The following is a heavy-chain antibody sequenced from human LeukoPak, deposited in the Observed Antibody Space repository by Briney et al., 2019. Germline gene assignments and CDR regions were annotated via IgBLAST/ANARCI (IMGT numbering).Heavy chain of an antibody. J-gene: IGHJ6*02. V-gene: IGHV4-31*03. Sequence: SETLSLTCTVFGGSISSGGYYWSWIRQRPGKGLEWIGYIYYSGSTYYNPSLKSRVTISVDTSKNQFSLKLSSVTAADTAVYYCARGSFNGSSWYVHYYYYGMDVWGQGTTVTVSS. D-gene: IGHD6-13*01. CDR3: ARGSFNGSSWYVHYYYYGMDV. CDR2: IYYSGST. CDR1: GGSISSGGYY.